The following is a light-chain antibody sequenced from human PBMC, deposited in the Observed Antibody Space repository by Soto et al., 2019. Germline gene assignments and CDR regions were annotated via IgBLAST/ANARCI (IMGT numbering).Light chain of an antibody. CDR3: MQALQTPIT. J-gene: IGKJ5*01. CDR1: QSLLHSNGYNY. V-gene: IGKV2-28*01. CDR2: LGF. Sequence: DIVLTQSPLSLPVTPGEPASISCRSSQSLLHSNGYNYLDWYLQKPGQSPQLLIYLGFTRASGVPDRFSGSGSGTDFTLKISRVDAEDVGVYYCMQALQTPITFGQGTRLEIK.